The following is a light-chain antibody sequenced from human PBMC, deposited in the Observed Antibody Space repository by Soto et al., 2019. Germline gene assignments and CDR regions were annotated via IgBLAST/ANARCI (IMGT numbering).Light chain of an antibody. Sequence: QSALTQPASVSGSPGQSITISCTGTSSDVGGYNYVSWYQQHPGKAPKLMIYDVSNRPSGVSNRFSGSKSGNTASQTISGLRVEEGADYYCSSYKRSSFYVLGRGTKV. J-gene: IGLJ6*01. CDR1: SSDVGGYNY. V-gene: IGLV2-14*01. CDR2: DVS. CDR3: SSYKRSSFYV.